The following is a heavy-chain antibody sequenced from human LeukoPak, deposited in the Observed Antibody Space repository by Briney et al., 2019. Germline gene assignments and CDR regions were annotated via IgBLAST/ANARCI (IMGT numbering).Heavy chain of an antibody. CDR1: GFTFSDYN. D-gene: IGHD3-9*01. CDR2: ITNGGSTI. J-gene: IGHJ6*02. V-gene: IGHV3-11*01. CDR3: ARSIGLTGGGVDV. Sequence: GGSLRLSCAASGFTFSDYNLNWVRQAPGKGLEWVSYITNGGSTIHHADSVKGRFTISRDNAKKTLYLQMNSLRAEDTAVYYCARSIGLTGGGVDVWGQGTTVTVSS.